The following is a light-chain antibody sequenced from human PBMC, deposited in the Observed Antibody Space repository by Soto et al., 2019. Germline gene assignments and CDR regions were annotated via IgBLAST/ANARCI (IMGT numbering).Light chain of an antibody. J-gene: IGLJ2*01. CDR2: EVS. CDR1: SSDVGGYNY. CDR3: SSDAGSNHFGV. V-gene: IGLV2-8*01. Sequence: QSALTQPPSASGSPGQSVTISCTGTSSDVGGYNYVSWYQQHPGKAPKLMIYEVSKRPSGVPDRFSGYKSGNTASLSVSGLQAEDEADYYCSSDAGSNHFGVFGTVTKLTVL.